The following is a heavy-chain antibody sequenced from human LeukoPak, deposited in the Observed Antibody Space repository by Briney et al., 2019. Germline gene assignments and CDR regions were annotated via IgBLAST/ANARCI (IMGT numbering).Heavy chain of an antibody. J-gene: IGHJ4*02. CDR3: ARPTGAGRGGYKKTGGYFDY. V-gene: IGHV5-51*01. CDR2: IYPGDSDT. D-gene: IGHD5-24*01. Sequence: GESLKISCKGSGYSFTSYWIGWVRQMPGKGLEWMGIIYPGDSDTRYSPSFQGQVTISADKSISTAYLQWSSLKASDTAMYYCARPTGAGRGGYKKTGGYFDYWGQGTLVTVSS. CDR1: GYSFTSYW.